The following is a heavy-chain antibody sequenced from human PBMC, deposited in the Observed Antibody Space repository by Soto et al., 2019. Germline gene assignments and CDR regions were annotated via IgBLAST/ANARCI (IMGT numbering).Heavy chain of an antibody. CDR2: ISGSGDST. Sequence: EVQLLESGGGLVQPGGSLRLSCAASGFTFSSYAMSWVRQAPGKGLEWVSVISGSGDSTYYADSVRGRFTISRDNSKNSLYLQMNSLRAEETAVYYCAKDRDGAAAGPTKFYDMDVWGQGTTVTVSS. CDR3: AKDRDGAAAGPTKFYDMDV. D-gene: IGHD6-13*01. J-gene: IGHJ6*02. CDR1: GFTFSSYA. V-gene: IGHV3-23*01.